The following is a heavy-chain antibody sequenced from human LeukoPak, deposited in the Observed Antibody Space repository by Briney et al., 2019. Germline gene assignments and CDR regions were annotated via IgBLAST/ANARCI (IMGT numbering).Heavy chain of an antibody. CDR1: GFTFSSYG. Sequence: PGRSLSLSCAASGFTFSSYGMHWVRQAPGKGLEWVAVIWYDGSNKYYADSVKGRFTISRDNSKNTLYLQMNSLRAEDTAVYYCARDLQGYCSGGSCFYYYYGMDVWGQGTTVTVSS. J-gene: IGHJ6*02. V-gene: IGHV3-33*01. CDR2: IWYDGSNK. CDR3: ARDLQGYCSGGSCFYYYYGMDV. D-gene: IGHD2-15*01.